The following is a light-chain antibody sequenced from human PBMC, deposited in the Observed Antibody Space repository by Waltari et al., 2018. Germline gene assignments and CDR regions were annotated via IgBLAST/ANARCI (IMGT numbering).Light chain of an antibody. CDR3: QQYNSYSRT. V-gene: IGKV1-5*03. CDR2: KAS. CDR1: QSISSW. Sequence: DIQMTQSPSTLSASVGDRVTITCRASQSISSWLAWYPQKPGEAPKRLIYKASSLESGGPSRFSGSGSGTEFTLTISSLQPDDFATYYCQQYNSYSRTFGQGTKVEIK. J-gene: IGKJ1*01.